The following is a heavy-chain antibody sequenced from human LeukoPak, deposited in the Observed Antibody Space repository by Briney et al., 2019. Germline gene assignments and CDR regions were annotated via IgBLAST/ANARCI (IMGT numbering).Heavy chain of an antibody. V-gene: IGHV3-74*01. CDR3: ARHSSGYYSEPDY. CDR1: GFTFSSNW. CDR2: INSDGSST. J-gene: IGHJ4*02. Sequence: PSGGSLRLSCAASGFTFSSNWMHWVRQAPGKGLVWVSRINSDGSSTSYADSVKGRFTISGDNAKNTLYLQMNSLRAEDTAVYYCARHSSGYYSEPDYWGQGTLVTVSS. D-gene: IGHD3-22*01.